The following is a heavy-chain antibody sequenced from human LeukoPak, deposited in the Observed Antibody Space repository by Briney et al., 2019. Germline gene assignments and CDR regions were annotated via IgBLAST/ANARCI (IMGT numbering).Heavy chain of an antibody. CDR2: INHSGST. J-gene: IGHJ4*02. CDR3: ARDLNPLRVFDY. Sequence: SETLSLTCAVYGGSFSGYYWSWIRQPPGKGLEWIGEINHSGSTNYNPSLKSRVTISVDTSKNQFSLKLSSVTAADTAVYYCARDLNPLRVFDYWGQGTLVTVSS. V-gene: IGHV4-34*01. CDR1: GGSFSGYY.